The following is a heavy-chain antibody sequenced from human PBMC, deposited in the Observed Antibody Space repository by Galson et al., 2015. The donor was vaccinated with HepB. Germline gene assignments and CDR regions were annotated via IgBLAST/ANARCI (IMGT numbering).Heavy chain of an antibody. CDR2: IWYDGSNK. J-gene: IGHJ4*02. CDR3: ARELLRGDIVGATGY. D-gene: IGHD1-26*01. V-gene: IGHV3-33*01. CDR1: GFTFSSYG. Sequence: SLRLSCAASGFTFSSYGMHWVRQAPGKGLEWVAVIWYDGSNKYYADSVKGRFTISRDNSKNTLYLQMSSLRAEDTAVYYCARELLRGDIVGATGYWGQGTLVTVSS.